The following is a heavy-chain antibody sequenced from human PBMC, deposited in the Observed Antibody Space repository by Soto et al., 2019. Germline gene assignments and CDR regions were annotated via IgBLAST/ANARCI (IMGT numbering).Heavy chain of an antibody. CDR1: GFTFSDFD. CDR2: ISSNGGIT. V-gene: IGHV3-64*01. Sequence: EVQLVESGGGLVQPGGSLRLSCAASGFTFSDFDMVWVRQAPGKGLEYISAISSNGGITYYANSVKGRFTISRDNSKNTLYLHMGSLRAEDMAVYYCVRDTSFDYWGQGTLVTVSS. CDR3: VRDTSFDY. J-gene: IGHJ4*02.